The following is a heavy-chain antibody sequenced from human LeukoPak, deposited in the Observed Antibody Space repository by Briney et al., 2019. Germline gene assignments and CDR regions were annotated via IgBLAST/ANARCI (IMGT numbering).Heavy chain of an antibody. CDR3: ARCPRTSSGFDY. CDR1: GGSISSSSYY. V-gene: IGHV4-39*01. J-gene: IGHJ4*02. CDR2: IYYSGST. Sequence: SETMSLTCIVSGGSISSSSYYWGWIRQPPGKGLEWFGSIYYSGSTYYNPSLKSRVTISGDTSKNQFSLKLSSVTAADTAVYYCARCPRTSSGFDYWGQGTLVTVSS. D-gene: IGHD3-3*01.